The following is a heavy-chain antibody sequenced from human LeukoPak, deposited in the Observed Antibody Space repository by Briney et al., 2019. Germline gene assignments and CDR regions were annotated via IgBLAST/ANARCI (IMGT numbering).Heavy chain of an antibody. Sequence: GESLRLSCAASGFSFTTYWMSWVRQAPGKGLEWVANIKQDGSEKYYLDSLEGRFTISRDNAKNSVYLQINRLRAEDSAVYYCARRGTIAVPVFWFDPWGQGTLVIVSS. V-gene: IGHV3-7*01. CDR3: ARRGTIAVPVFWFDP. CDR2: IKQDGSEK. CDR1: GFSFTTYW. D-gene: IGHD6-19*01. J-gene: IGHJ5*02.